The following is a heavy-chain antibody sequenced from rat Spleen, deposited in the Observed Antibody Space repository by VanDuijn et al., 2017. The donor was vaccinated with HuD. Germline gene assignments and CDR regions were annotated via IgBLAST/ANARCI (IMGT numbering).Heavy chain of an antibody. D-gene: IGHD1-2*01. V-gene: IGHV10-4*01. CDR2: ISIKTHNYVT. CDR1: GFTFSDYY. J-gene: IGHJ2*01. CDR3: TVGGYSSPFDY. Sequence: EVQLVETGGGLVQPGRSLKLSCAASGFTFSDYYMAWVRQAPGKGLDWVASISIKTHNYVTLYADSVKERFTISRDDSQSMVYLQMNNLKTEDTALYYCTVGGYSSPFDYWGQGVMVTVSS.